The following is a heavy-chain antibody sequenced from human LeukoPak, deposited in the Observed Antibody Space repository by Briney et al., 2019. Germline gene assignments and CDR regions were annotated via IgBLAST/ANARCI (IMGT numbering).Heavy chain of an antibody. CDR1: GFTFSSYW. D-gene: IGHD3-3*01. Sequence: GGSLRLSCAASGFTFSSYWMSWVRQAPGKGLEWVANINQDGSEKYYVDSVKGRFTISRDNAKNTLYLQMNSLRAEDTAVYYCARVQTYYDPWSGYCGSGPFDYWGQGTLVTVSS. J-gene: IGHJ4*02. V-gene: IGHV3-7*03. CDR3: ARVQTYYDPWSGYCGSGPFDY. CDR2: INQDGSEK.